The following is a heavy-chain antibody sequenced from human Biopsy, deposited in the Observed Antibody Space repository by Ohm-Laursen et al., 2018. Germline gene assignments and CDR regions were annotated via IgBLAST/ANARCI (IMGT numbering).Heavy chain of an antibody. V-gene: IGHV1-2*02. CDR1: GFSFTGYY. CDR3: ARELGDFWGGRQFDF. D-gene: IGHD3-3*01. Sequence: ASVKVSCKASGFSFTGYYIHWVRQAPGQGLEWMGWISPKSGGTNYAQKFQGRVTMTRDTSISTTYMELRRLTSDDTAVFYCARELGDFWGGRQFDFWGQGTQVTVSS. J-gene: IGHJ5*01. CDR2: ISPKSGGT.